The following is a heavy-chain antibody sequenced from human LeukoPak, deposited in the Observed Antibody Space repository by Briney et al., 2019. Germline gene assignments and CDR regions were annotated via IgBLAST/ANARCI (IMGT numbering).Heavy chain of an antibody. J-gene: IGHJ3*02. Sequence: SETLSLTCTVSGGSISSYYWSWIRQPAGKGLEWFGRIYTSGSTNYNPSLKSRVTMSVDTSKNQFSLKLSSVTAADTAVYYCARDRLEWLHMDAFDIWGQGKMVTVSS. CDR2: IYTSGST. CDR1: GGSISSYY. V-gene: IGHV4-4*07. CDR3: ARDRLEWLHMDAFDI. D-gene: IGHD3-3*01.